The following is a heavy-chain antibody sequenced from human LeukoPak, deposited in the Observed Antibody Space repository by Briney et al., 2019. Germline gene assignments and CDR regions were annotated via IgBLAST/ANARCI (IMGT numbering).Heavy chain of an antibody. CDR1: GFTFSSYG. D-gene: IGHD5-12*01. CDR2: IYSGGST. Sequence: PGGSLRLSCGASGFTFSSYGMSWVRQAPGKGLEWVSVIYSGGSTYYADSVKGRFSISRDKSKNTLYLQMNSLRAEDAAVYYCAIRKSGNAIDYWGQGTLVTVSS. J-gene: IGHJ4*02. CDR3: AIRKSGNAIDY. V-gene: IGHV3-66*01.